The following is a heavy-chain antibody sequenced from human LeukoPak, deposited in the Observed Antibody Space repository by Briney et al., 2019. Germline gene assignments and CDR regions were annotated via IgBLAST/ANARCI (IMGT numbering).Heavy chain of an antibody. CDR2: IYYSGST. V-gene: IGHV4-39*01. D-gene: IGHD2-2*01. J-gene: IGHJ4*02. Sequence: PSETLSLTCTVSGGSISSSSYYWGWIRQPPGKGLEWIGSIYYSGSTYYNPSLKSRVTISVDTSKNQFSLKLSSVTAADTAVYYSARHLRSPRQLPTPFSDYWGQGTLVTVSS. CDR3: ARHLRSPRQLPTPFSDY. CDR1: GGSISSSSYY.